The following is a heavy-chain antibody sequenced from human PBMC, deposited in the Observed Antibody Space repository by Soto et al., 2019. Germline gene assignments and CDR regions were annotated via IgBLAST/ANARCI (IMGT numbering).Heavy chain of an antibody. CDR2: IYYSGST. V-gene: IGHV4-30-4*01. CDR3: ARLYYYDSSGYPNWFDP. D-gene: IGHD3-22*01. J-gene: IGHJ5*02. Sequence: PSETLSLTCTVSGGSISSGDYYWSWIRQPPGKGLEWIGYIYYSGSTYYNPPLKSRVTISVDTSKNQFSLKLSSVTAADTAVYYCARLYYYDSSGYPNWFDPWGQGTLVTVSS. CDR1: GGSISSGDYY.